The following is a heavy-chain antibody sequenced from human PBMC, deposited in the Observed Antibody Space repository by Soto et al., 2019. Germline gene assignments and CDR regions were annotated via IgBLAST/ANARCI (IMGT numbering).Heavy chain of an antibody. CDR3: AGGIAARPLGY. CDR1: GGSISSGGSF. CDR2: IYHSGST. V-gene: IGHV4-30-2*01. J-gene: IGHJ4*02. D-gene: IGHD6-6*01. Sequence: QLQLQESGSGLVKPSQTLSLTCAVSGGSISSGGSFWSWIRQPPGKGLEWIGYIYHSGSTYYNPSLKSRVTLPVDRSKTQFSLKLSSVTAADTAVYYCAGGIAARPLGYWGQGTLVTVSS.